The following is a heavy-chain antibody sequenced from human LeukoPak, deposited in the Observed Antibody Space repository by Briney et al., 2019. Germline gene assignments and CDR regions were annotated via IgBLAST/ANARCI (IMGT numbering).Heavy chain of an antibody. V-gene: IGHV3-21*01. D-gene: IGHD1-7*01. CDR3: ARENGGTAPHYYYYYMDV. CDR1: GSTFSSYS. CDR2: ISSSSSYI. J-gene: IGHJ6*03. Sequence: GGSLRLSCAASGSTFSSYSMNWVRQAPGKGLEWVSSISSSSSYIYYADSVKGRFTISRDNAKNSLYLQMNSLRAEDTAVYYCARENGGTAPHYYYYYMDVWGKGTTVTVSS.